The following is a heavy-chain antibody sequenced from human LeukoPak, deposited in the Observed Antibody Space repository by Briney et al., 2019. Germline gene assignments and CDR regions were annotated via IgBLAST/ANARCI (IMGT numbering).Heavy chain of an antibody. D-gene: IGHD5-12*01. CDR3: AREIRGYGFDF. CDR2: IYHTETT. V-gene: IGHV4-38-2*02. CDR1: GYSISSGYY. J-gene: IGHJ4*02. Sequence: PSETLSLTCVVSGYSISSGYYWGWIRQPPGEGLEWIGTIYHTETTYYNPSLKSRVTISVDTSKNQFSLKLSSVTAADTAVFYCAREIRGYGFDFWGQGTLVTVSS.